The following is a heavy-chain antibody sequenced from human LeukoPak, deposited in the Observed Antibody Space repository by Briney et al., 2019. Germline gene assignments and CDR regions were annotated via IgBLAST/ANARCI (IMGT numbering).Heavy chain of an antibody. J-gene: IGHJ4*02. D-gene: IGHD5-24*01. Sequence: PGGSLRLSCAASGFTFSSYAMHWVRQAPGKGLEWVAVISYDGSNKYYADSVKGRFTISRDNSKNTLYLQVNSLRAEDTAVYYCAREVDGYNYFDYWGQGTLVTVSS. CDR3: AREVDGYNYFDY. CDR2: ISYDGSNK. CDR1: GFTFSSYA. V-gene: IGHV3-30-3*01.